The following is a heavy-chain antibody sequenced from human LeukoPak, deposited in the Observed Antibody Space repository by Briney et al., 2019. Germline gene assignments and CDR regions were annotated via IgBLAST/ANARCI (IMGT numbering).Heavy chain of an antibody. CDR1: GFTFSSYW. CDR2: IKQDGSEK. J-gene: IGHJ2*01. CDR3: ASGGYYYLWYFDV. Sequence: GGSLRLSCAASGFTFSSYWMSWVRQAPGKGLEWVANIKQDGSEKYYVDSVKGRFTISRDNAKNSLYLQMNSLRAEDTAVYYCASGGYYYLWYFDVWGRGTLVTVSS. D-gene: IGHD3-22*01. V-gene: IGHV3-7*01.